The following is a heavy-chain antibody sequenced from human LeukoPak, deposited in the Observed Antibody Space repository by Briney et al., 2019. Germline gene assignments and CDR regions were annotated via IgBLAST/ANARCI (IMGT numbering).Heavy chain of an antibody. D-gene: IGHD6-19*01. CDR1: GYTFRAYA. CDR2: IDADNGDT. V-gene: IGHV1-3*01. Sequence: ASVKVSCKASGYTFRAYAIHWVRQAPGQRFEWVGWIDADNGDTRYSQRFQGRVTITRDTSASTVYMELSSLRSEDTAVYYCARGSTSDWPLDHWGQETLVTISS. J-gene: IGHJ4*02. CDR3: ARGSTSDWPLDH.